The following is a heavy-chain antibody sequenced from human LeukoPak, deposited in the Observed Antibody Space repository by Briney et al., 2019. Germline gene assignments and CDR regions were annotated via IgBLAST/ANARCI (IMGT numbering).Heavy chain of an antibody. D-gene: IGHD3-22*01. CDR3: AKSKNYYGPFDY. V-gene: IGHV3-23*01. CDR1: GFSFSTYA. CDR2: IRGSGAST. Sequence: GGSLRLSCAASGFSFSTYAMSWVRQAPGKGPEWVSGIRGSGASTYYADSVKGRFTISRDNSKNTLYLQMNSLRAEDTAIYYCAKSKNYYGPFDYWGQGTLVTVSS. J-gene: IGHJ4*02.